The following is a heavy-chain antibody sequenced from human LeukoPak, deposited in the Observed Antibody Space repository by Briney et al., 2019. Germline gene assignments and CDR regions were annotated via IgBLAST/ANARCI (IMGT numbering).Heavy chain of an antibody. CDR3: ARQDATSCYRPMDV. D-gene: IGHD2-2*01. Sequence: GGSLRLSCAASGFTFSDYCMSWARQAPGMGLEWVANIKQDGSEINYVDSVKGRFTISRDNAKNSLFLQMTSLRAEDTAIYYCARQDATSCYRPMDVRGQGTTVTVSS. CDR2: IKQDGSEI. J-gene: IGHJ6*02. V-gene: IGHV3-7*01. CDR1: GFTFSDYC.